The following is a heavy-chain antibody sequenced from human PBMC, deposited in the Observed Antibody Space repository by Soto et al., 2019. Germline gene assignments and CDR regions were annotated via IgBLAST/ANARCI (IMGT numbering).Heavy chain of an antibody. J-gene: IGHJ4*02. CDR3: ARGVATVVTSYFDY. Sequence: QVQLQQWGAGLLKPSETLSLTCAVYGGSFSGYYWSWIRQPPGKGLEWIGEINHSGSTNYNPPLKSRVTISVATSKNQFSLKLSSVTAADTAVYYCARGVATVVTSYFDYWGQGTLVTVSS. D-gene: IGHD5-12*01. CDR2: INHSGST. V-gene: IGHV4-34*01. CDR1: GGSFSGYY.